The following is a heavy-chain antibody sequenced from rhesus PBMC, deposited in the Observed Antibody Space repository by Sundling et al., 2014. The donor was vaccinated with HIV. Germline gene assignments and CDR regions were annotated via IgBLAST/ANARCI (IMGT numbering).Heavy chain of an antibody. Sequence: EVQLVESGGGLVQPGGSLRLSCAASGFTFSNYYMHWVRQAQGKGLEWVGLIRNKTKNYTADYAAAVKGRFTISRDDSKNTLYLQMSNLKIEDTAVYYCSKVRVGATPDHWGQGVLVTVSS. CDR1: GFTFSNYY. J-gene: IGHJ4*01. V-gene: IGHV3-13*01. CDR2: IRNKTKNYTA. D-gene: IGHD1-44*02. CDR3: SKVRVGATPDH.